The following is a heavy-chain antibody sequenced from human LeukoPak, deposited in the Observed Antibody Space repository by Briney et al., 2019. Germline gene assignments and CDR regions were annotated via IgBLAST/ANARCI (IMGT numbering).Heavy chain of an antibody. D-gene: IGHD2-2*01. CDR3: ASIVVVPAAMSLDYYYYYMDV. V-gene: IGHV3-11*04. CDR1: GGSISSYY. CDR2: ISSSGSTI. Sequence: LSLTCTVSGGSISSYYWSWIRQPPGKGLEWVSYISSSGSTIYYADSVKGRFTISRDNAKNSLYLQMNSLRAEDTAVYYCASIVVVPAAMSLDYYYYYMDVWGKGTTVTISS. J-gene: IGHJ6*03.